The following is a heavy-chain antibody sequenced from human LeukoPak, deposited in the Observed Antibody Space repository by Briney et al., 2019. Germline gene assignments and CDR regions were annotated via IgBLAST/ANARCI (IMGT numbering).Heavy chain of an antibody. CDR3: TKDLNHDSSG. D-gene: IGHD3-22*01. Sequence: GGSLRLSCAASGFIFSDYWMTWVRQARGKGLECVANIKTDGSAKYYPDSEKGRFTVSRHNAKNSLYLQMNNMRVEDTAIYYCTKDLNHDSSGWGQGTLVTVSS. CDR2: IKTDGSAK. V-gene: IGHV3-7*01. CDR1: GFIFSDYW. J-gene: IGHJ4*02.